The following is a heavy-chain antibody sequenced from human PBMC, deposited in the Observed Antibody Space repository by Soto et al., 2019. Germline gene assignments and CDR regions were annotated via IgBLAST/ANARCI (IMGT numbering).Heavy chain of an antibody. CDR3: ARGKGAAAGYYYYYGMDV. J-gene: IGHJ6*02. CDR2: INAGNGNT. Sequence: ASVKVSCKASGYTFTSYAMHWVRQAPGQRLEWMGWINAGNGNTKYSQKFQGRVTITRDTSASTAYMELSSLRSEDTAVYYCARGKGAAAGYYYYYGMDVWGQGTTVTVSS. V-gene: IGHV1-3*01. D-gene: IGHD6-13*01. CDR1: GYTFTSYA.